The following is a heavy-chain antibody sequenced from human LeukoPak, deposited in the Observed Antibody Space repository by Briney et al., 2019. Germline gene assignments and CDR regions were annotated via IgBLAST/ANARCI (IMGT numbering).Heavy chain of an antibody. CDR1: GGSFSGYY. D-gene: IGHD1-26*01. CDR2: INHSGST. V-gene: IGHV4-34*01. Sequence: PSETLSFTCAVYGGSFSGYYWSWIRQPPGKGLEWIGEINHSGSTNYNPSLKSRVTISVDTSKNQFSLKLSSVTAADTAVYYCAREGEEWEPLAYWGQGPLVPVSS. J-gene: IGHJ4*02. CDR3: AREGEEWEPLAY.